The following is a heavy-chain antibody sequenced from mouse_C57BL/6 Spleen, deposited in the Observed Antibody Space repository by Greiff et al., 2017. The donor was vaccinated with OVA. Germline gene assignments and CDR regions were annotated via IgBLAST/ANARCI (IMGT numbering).Heavy chain of an antibody. CDR2: INPGSGGT. CDR1: GYAFTNYL. J-gene: IGHJ4*01. CDR3: ARLGDY. V-gene: IGHV1-54*01. Sequence: VKLQESGAELVRPGTSVKVSCKASGYAFTNYLIEWVKQRPGQGLEWIGVINPGSGGTNYNEKFKGKATLTADKSSSTAYMQLSSLTSEDSAVYFCARLGDYWGQGTSVTVSS.